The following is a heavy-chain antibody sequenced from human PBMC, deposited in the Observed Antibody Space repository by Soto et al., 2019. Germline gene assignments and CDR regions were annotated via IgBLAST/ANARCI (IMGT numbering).Heavy chain of an antibody. CDR3: AREYYYDSSGSPAPFDAFDI. V-gene: IGHV3-53*01. D-gene: IGHD3-22*01. J-gene: IGHJ3*02. Sequence: PGGPHRLRYSASGVNVISHCVSWVRQEQGKGLEWVSVIYSGGSTYYADSVKGRFTISRDNSKNTLHLQMNSLRAEDTAVYYCAREYYYDSSGSPAPFDAFDIWGQGTMVTVSS. CDR2: IYSGGST. CDR1: GVNVISHC.